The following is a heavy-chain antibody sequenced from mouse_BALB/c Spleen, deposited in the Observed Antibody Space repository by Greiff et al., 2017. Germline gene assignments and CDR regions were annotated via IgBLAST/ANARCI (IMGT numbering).Heavy chain of an antibody. Sequence: EVKLEESGGGLVQPGGSMKLSCVASGFTFSNYWMNWVRQSPEKGLEWVAEIRLKSNNYATHYAESVKGRFTISRDDSKSSVYLQMNNLRAEDTGIYYCTSYYYGSSYDYAMDYWGQGTSVTVSS. D-gene: IGHD1-1*01. V-gene: IGHV6-6*02. CDR2: IRLKSNNYAT. J-gene: IGHJ4*01. CDR3: TSYYYGSSYDYAMDY. CDR1: GFTFSNYW.